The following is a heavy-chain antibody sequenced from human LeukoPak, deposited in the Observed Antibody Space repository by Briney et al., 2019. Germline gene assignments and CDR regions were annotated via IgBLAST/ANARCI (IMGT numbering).Heavy chain of an antibody. CDR3: TRGARGYCSSTSCYRGLGY. D-gene: IGHD2-2*01. CDR1: GYTFTSYG. Sequence: ASVTVSCKASGYTFTSYGISWVRQAPGQGLEWMGWISAYNGNTHYAQKLQGRATMTTDTSTSTAYMELRSLRSDDTAVYYCTRGARGYCSSTSCYRGLGYWGQGTLVTVSS. J-gene: IGHJ4*02. CDR2: ISAYNGNT. V-gene: IGHV1-18*01.